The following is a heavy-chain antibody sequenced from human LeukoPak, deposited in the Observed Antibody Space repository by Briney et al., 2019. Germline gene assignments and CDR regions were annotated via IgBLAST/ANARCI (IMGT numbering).Heavy chain of an antibody. V-gene: IGHV4-34*01. D-gene: IGHD6-13*01. CDR3: ASFPSIAAAGWFDY. CDR2: INHSGST. J-gene: IGHJ4*02. Sequence: PSETLSLTCAVYGGSFSGYYWSWIRQPPGKGLEWIGEINHSGSTNYNPSLKSRVTISVDTSKNQFSLKLSSVTAADTAVYYCASFPSIAAAGWFDYWGQGTLVIVSS. CDR1: GGSFSGYY.